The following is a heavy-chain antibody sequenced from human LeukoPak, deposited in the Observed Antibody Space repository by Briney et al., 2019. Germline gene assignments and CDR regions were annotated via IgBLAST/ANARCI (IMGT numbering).Heavy chain of an antibody. V-gene: IGHV1-46*01. Sequence: ASVTVSFKASGYTLTSYYLHWVRQAPGQGLEWMAIINPSGGSTSHAQKFQGRVTMTRDTSASTVYMELSGLRSEDTAVYYCASVYKYAMDVWGQGTTVTVSS. CDR3: ASVYKYAMDV. CDR1: GYTLTSYY. CDR2: INPSGGST. J-gene: IGHJ6*02.